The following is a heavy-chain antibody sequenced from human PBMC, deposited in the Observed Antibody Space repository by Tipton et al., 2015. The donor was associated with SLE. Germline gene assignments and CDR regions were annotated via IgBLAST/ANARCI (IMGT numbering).Heavy chain of an antibody. CDR1: GGSVGSRPYY. CDR2: IYYSGST. Sequence: TLSLTCTVSGGSVGSRPYYWGWIRQPPGKGLEWIGNIYYSGSTYYNPSLKSRLSISVDTSMNQVSLRLGYVTAADTAVYYCARGVEYQDSWGQGALVTVS. J-gene: IGHJ4*02. V-gene: IGHV4-39*07. CDR3: ARGVEYQDS. D-gene: IGHD2/OR15-2a*01.